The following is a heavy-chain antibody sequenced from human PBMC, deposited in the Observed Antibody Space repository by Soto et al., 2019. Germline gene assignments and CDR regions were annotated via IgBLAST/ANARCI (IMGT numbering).Heavy chain of an antibody. CDR2: IYYSGST. CDR3: GGTRGYCSGGSCPTVVDY. J-gene: IGHJ4*02. Sequence: QVQLQESGPGLVKPSETLSLTCTVSGGSISSYYWSWIRQPPGKGLEWIGYIYYSGSTNYNPSLKSRVTISVDTSKNQFSLKLSSVTAADTAVYYCGGTRGYCSGGSCPTVVDYWGQGTLVTVSS. V-gene: IGHV4-59*01. CDR1: GGSISSYY. D-gene: IGHD2-15*01.